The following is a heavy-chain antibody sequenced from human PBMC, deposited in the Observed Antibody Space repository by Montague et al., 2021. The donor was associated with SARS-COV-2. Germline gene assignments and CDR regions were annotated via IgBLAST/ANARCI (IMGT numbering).Heavy chain of an antibody. J-gene: IGHJ6*02. Sequence: SETLSLTCTVSGDSISDYYWGWIRQPPGMGPEWIGYIFRSGATNYNPPLKSRVIISLDTSKSQFSLRLSSVTAADTAIYYCARTSRGSRYFYGVDVWGQGTTVTVSS. CDR2: IFRSGAT. CDR3: ARTSRGSRYFYGVDV. D-gene: IGHD3-10*01. V-gene: IGHV4-59*01. CDR1: GDSISDYY.